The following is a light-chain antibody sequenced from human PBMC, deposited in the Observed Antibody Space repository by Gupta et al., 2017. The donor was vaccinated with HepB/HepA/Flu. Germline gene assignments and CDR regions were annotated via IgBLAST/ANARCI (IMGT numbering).Light chain of an antibody. CDR3: QQCGSSPWT. Sequence: EIVLTQSPGTLSLSPGERATLSCRASQSVSSSFLAWYQQKPGQAPRLLIYGASNRATGIPDRFSGSGSGTDFTLTISRLEPEDFAVYYCQQCGSSPWTFGQWTKVEIK. J-gene: IGKJ1*01. CDR1: QSVSSSF. CDR2: GAS. V-gene: IGKV3-20*01.